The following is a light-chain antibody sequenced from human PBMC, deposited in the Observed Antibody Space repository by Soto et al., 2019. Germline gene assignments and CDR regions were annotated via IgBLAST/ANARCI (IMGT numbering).Light chain of an antibody. V-gene: IGLV2-14*01. J-gene: IGLJ2*01. CDR2: EVS. CDR3: SSYRSNSRVV. CDR1: SNDVGGYNY. Sequence: QSALTQPASVSGSPGQSITISCTGTSNDVGGYNYVSWYQQHPVKAPKLIIYEVSNRPSGVSNRFSGSKSGDTASLTISGLQAEDEADYYCSSYRSNSRVVFGGGTKLTVL.